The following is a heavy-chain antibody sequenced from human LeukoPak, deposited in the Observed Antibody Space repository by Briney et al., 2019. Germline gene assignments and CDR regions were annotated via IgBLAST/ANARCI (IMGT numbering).Heavy chain of an antibody. CDR1: GFTVSSDY. J-gene: IGHJ6*03. V-gene: IGHV3-66*01. CDR2: IYSGGQT. D-gene: IGHD6-13*01. CDR3: AKAPVSSSWYGGYYYYMDV. Sequence: PGGSLRLSCAASGFTVSSDYMSWVRQAPGKGLEWVSFIYSGGQTYYADSVKGRFTISRDHSKNTLYLQMNNLRAEDTAVYYCAKAPVSSSWYGGYYYYMDVWGKGTTVTISS.